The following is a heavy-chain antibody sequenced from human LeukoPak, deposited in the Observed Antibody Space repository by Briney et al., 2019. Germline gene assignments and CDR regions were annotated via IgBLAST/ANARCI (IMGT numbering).Heavy chain of an antibody. CDR2: ILSDGSKE. D-gene: IGHD3-22*01. Sequence: GGSLRLSCAASGFTFSSYGMHWVRQAPGKGLEWVAVILSDGSKEFYTDSVKGRFTISRDNSKNTLYLQMNSLRAEDTAVYYCARVLLPLYGMDVWGQGTTVTVSS. J-gene: IGHJ6*02. V-gene: IGHV3-33*01. CDR3: ARVLLPLYGMDV. CDR1: GFTFSSYG.